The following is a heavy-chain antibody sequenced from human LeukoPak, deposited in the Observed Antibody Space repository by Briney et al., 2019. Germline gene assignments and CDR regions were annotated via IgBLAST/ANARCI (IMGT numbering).Heavy chain of an antibody. J-gene: IGHJ4*02. D-gene: IGHD3-22*01. CDR3: ARDTLARYYYDSSGIS. V-gene: IGHV3-7*03. Sequence: GGSLRLSCAASGFTFSSYWMSWVRQAPGKGLEWVANIKQDGSEKYYVDSVKGRFTISRDNAKNSLYLQMNSLRAEDTAVYYCARDTLARYYYDSSGISWGQGTLVTVSS. CDR1: GFTFSSYW. CDR2: IKQDGSEK.